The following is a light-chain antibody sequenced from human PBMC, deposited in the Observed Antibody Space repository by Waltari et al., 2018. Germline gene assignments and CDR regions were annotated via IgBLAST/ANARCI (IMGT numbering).Light chain of an antibody. CDR1: QSLLHSNGNTY. V-gene: IGKV2D-29*02. CDR2: KVT. J-gene: IGKJ1*01. Sequence: DIVMTQTPLSLPVTPGEPASISCRSSQSLLHSNGNTYLHWYLQKPGQSPRLLIYKVTHRETGVPERFSGSGSGTDFTLKISRVEPEDVGVYYCMQSTKDPRTFGQGTKVEIK. CDR3: MQSTKDPRT.